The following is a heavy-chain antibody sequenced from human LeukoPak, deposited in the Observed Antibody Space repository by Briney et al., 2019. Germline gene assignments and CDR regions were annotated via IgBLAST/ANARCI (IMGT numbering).Heavy chain of an antibody. CDR3: ARQSLVGSDPYHFAY. J-gene: IGHJ4*02. D-gene: IGHD2-21*02. Sequence: SETLSLTCTVSGGSISSHYWSWIRQPPGEGLEWIGYSYYSGTTTYNPSRKSRVTLSVDTSKNPFSLTLTSLTAAATAAYYCARQSLVGSDPYHFAYWGQGTLVTVSS. V-gene: IGHV4-59*11. CDR1: GGSISSHY. CDR2: SYYSGTT.